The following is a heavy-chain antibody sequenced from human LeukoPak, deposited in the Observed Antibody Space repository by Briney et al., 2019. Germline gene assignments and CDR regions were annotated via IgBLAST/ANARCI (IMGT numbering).Heavy chain of an antibody. V-gene: IGHV4-59*01. CDR3: ARGTGGWYFDL. CDR1: GGSISSYY. Sequence: SETLSLTCTVSGGSISSYYWSWIRQPPGKGLEWIGYIYYSGSTNYNPSLKSRVTISIDTSENQFSLKLTSVTAADTAVYYCARGTGGWYFDLWGRGTLVTVSS. J-gene: IGHJ2*01. D-gene: IGHD1/OR15-1a*01. CDR2: IYYSGST.